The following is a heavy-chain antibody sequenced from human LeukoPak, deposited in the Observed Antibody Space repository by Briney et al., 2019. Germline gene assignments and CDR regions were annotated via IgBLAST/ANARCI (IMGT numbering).Heavy chain of an antibody. Sequence: PSETRSLTCTVSGGSIRSNLWSWIRQPPGKGLEWIGYIYYSGSTNYNPSHKSRVTISVDTSKNQFSLKLSSVTAADTAVYYCASLHGGNYWGQGTLVTVSS. J-gene: IGHJ4*02. CDR3: ASLHGGNY. CDR2: IYYSGST. D-gene: IGHD3-16*01. CDR1: GGSIRSNL. V-gene: IGHV4-59*08.